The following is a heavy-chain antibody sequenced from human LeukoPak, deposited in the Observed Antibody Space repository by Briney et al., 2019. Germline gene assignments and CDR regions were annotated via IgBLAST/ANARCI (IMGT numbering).Heavy chain of an antibody. D-gene: IGHD2-8*01. CDR2: ISGSGGST. CDR1: GFTFSSYA. J-gene: IGHJ5*02. V-gene: IGHV3-23*01. Sequence: GGSLRLSCAASGFTFSSYAMSWVRQAPGKGLEWVSAISGSGGSTYYADPVKGRFTISRDNSKNTLYLQMNSLRAEDTAVYYCARDMHCTNGVCDNWFDPWGQGTLVTVSS. CDR3: ARDMHCTNGVCDNWFDP.